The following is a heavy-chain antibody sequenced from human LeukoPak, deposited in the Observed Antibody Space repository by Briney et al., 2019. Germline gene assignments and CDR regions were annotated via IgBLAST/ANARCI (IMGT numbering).Heavy chain of an antibody. J-gene: IGHJ3*02. CDR2: INSDGSST. D-gene: IGHD1-20*01. Sequence: GGSLRLSCAASGFTFSSYWIHWVRQAPGKGLVWVSRINSDGSSTSYADSVKGRFTISRDNAKNTLYLQMNTLRAEDTAVYYCARAAHNWRPNDAFDIWGQGTMVTVSS. CDR3: ARAAHNWRPNDAFDI. CDR1: GFTFSSYW. V-gene: IGHV3-74*01.